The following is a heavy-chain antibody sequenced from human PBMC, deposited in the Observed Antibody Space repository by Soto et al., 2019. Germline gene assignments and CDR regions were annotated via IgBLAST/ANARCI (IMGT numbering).Heavy chain of an antibody. Sequence: QVQLVQSGAEVKKPGSSVKVSCKASGGTFSSYAISWVRQAPGQGLEWMGGIIPIFGTANYAQKFQGRVTITADEATSTAYMEPRSLRSEDTAVYYCAREPTGYCSGGSCYDYWGQGTLVTVSS. V-gene: IGHV1-69*01. D-gene: IGHD2-15*01. CDR2: IIPIFGTA. J-gene: IGHJ4*02. CDR1: GGTFSSYA. CDR3: AREPTGYCSGGSCYDY.